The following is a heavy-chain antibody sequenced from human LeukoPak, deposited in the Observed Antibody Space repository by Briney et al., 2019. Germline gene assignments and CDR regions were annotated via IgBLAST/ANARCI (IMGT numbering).Heavy chain of an antibody. D-gene: IGHD3-10*01. V-gene: IGHV4-38-2*02. Sequence: SETLSLTCTVSGYSISSGYYWGWIRQPPGKGLEWIGSIYYSGSTYYNPSLKSRVTISVDTSKNQFSLKLSSVTAADTAVYYCARDLHDYYGSGSHADWFDPWGQGTLVTVSS. J-gene: IGHJ5*02. CDR1: GYSISSGYY. CDR3: ARDLHDYYGSGSHADWFDP. CDR2: IYYSGST.